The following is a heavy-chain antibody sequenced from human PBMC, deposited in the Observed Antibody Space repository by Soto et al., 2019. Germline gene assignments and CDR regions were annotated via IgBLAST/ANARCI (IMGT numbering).Heavy chain of an antibody. CDR3: TLGSWSAETFDI. D-gene: IGHD6-13*01. CDR2: ILPMLDIT. CDR1: GGTFSTYT. V-gene: IGHV1-69*02. J-gene: IGHJ3*02. Sequence: QVQLVQSGAEVKKPGSSVKVSCKASGGTFSTYTIIWLRQAPGQGLEWMGRILPMLDITNSAQRFQGRVTITADKCTSTAYLELSSLRSEDTAVYYCTLGSWSAETFDIWGRGTMVTVSS.